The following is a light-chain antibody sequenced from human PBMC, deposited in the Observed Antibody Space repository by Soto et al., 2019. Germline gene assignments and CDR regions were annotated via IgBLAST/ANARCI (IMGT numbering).Light chain of an antibody. CDR1: SSDIGGYDY. V-gene: IGLV2-8*01. CDR3: SSYAGSNKRV. Sequence: QSALTQPPSASGSPGQSVTISCTGTSSDIGGYDYVSWYQQHPGKAPKVMIYEVNKRPSGVPDRFSGSKSGNTASLTVSGLQAEDEADYYCSSYAGSNKRVFGGGTKLTVI. J-gene: IGLJ3*02. CDR2: EVN.